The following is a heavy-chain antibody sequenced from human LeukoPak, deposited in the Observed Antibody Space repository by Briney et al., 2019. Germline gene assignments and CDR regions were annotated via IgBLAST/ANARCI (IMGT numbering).Heavy chain of an antibody. CDR1: GYTFTSYY. D-gene: IGHD1-26*01. V-gene: IGHV1-46*01. Sequence: ASVKVSCKASGYTFTSYYMHWVRQAPGQGLEWMGIINPSGGSTSYAQKFQGRVTMTRDMSTSTVYMELSSLRSEDTAVYYCARDSVGATGWFDPWGQGTLATVSS. J-gene: IGHJ5*02. CDR2: INPSGGST. CDR3: ARDSVGATGWFDP.